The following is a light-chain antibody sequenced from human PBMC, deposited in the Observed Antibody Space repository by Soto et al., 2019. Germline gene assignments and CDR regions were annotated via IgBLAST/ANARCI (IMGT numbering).Light chain of an antibody. CDR2: VNT. CDR1: SSNIGAGYD. V-gene: IGLV1-40*01. J-gene: IGLJ1*01. CDR3: HSYDISLRGYV. Sequence: QSVLTQPPSVSGAPGQRVTISCTGGSSNIGAGYDVHWYQQLPGTAPKLLIYVNTDRPSGVPDRFSGSKSGTSASLAITGLQPEDEADYYCHSYDISLRGYVFGDGTKVTVL.